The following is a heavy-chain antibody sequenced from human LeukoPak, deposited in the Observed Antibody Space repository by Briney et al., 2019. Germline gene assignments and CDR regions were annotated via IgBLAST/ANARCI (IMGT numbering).Heavy chain of an antibody. CDR2: FDPEDDET. V-gene: IGHV1-24*01. D-gene: IGHD6-13*01. CDR1: GYTLTELS. J-gene: IGHJ4*02. CDR3: TTNAAALDY. Sequence: GASVKVSCKVSGYTLTELSMHWVRQAPGKGLEWMGGFDPEDDETIYAQKSQGRVAMTRDTSISTAYVEVTRLTSDDTAVYYCTTNAAALDYWGQGTLVTVSS.